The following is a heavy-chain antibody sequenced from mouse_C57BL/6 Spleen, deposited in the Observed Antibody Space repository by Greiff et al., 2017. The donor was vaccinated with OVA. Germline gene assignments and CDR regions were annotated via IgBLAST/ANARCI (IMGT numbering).Heavy chain of an antibody. V-gene: IGHV1-63*01. Sequence: QVQLQQSGAELVRPGTSVKMSCKASGYTFTNYWIGWAKQRPGQGLEWIGDIYPGGGYTNYNEKFKGKATLTADKSSSTAYMQFSSLTSEDSAIYYCARGGYDGAWFAYWGQGTLVTVSA. CDR3: ARGGYDGAWFAY. CDR1: GYTFTNYW. CDR2: IYPGGGYT. J-gene: IGHJ3*01. D-gene: IGHD2-2*01.